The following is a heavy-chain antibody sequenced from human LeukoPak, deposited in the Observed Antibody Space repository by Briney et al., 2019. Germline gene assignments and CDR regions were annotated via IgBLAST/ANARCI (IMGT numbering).Heavy chain of an antibody. Sequence: KTGGSLRLSCAASGFTFSSYVMSWVRQAPRKGLEWVSAITGSGDNTYYADSVKGRFTISRDNSKNTLYLQMNSLRAEDTAVYYCAKRGPAGAGKSPDYFDYWGQGTLVTASS. CDR1: GFTFSSYV. D-gene: IGHD6-19*01. CDR3: AKRGPAGAGKSPDYFDY. CDR2: ITGSGDNT. V-gene: IGHV3-23*01. J-gene: IGHJ4*02.